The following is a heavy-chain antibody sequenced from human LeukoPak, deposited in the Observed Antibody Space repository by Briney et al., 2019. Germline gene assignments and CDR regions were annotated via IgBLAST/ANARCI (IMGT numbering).Heavy chain of an antibody. CDR1: GFTFSSYA. V-gene: IGHV3-23*01. J-gene: IGHJ4*02. CDR3: AKDVGRGYCSGGSCFYSH. D-gene: IGHD2-15*01. Sequence: GGSLRLSCAASGFTFSSYAMSWVRQAPGKGLEWVSAISGSGGSTYYADSVKGRFTISRDNSKNTLYLQMNGLRAEDTAVYYCAKDVGRGYCSGGSCFYSHWGQGTLVTVSS. CDR2: ISGSGGST.